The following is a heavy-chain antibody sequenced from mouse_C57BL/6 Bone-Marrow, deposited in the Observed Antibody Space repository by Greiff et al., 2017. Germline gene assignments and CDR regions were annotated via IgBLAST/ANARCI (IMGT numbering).Heavy chain of an antibody. CDR3: AREGFP. D-gene: IGHD3-1*01. CDR2: ISYDGSN. CDR1: GYSITSGYY. V-gene: IGHV3-6*01. Sequence: EVKLMESGPGLVKPSQSLSLTCSVTGYSITSGYYWNWIRQFPGNKLEWMGYISYDGSNNYNPSLKNRISITRDTSKNQFFLKLNSVTTEDTATYYCAREGFPWGQGTLVTVSA. J-gene: IGHJ3*01.